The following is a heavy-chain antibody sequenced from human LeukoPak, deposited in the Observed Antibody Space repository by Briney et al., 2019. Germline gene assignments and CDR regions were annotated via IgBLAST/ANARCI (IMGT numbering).Heavy chain of an antibody. D-gene: IGHD3-16*01. J-gene: IGHJ4*02. CDR2: ISSSSSYI. V-gene: IGHV3-21*01. CDR3: ARGVQQHHFLGGYYFDY. CDR1: GFTFSSYS. Sequence: GGSLRLSCAASGFTFSSYSMNWVRQAPGKGLEWVSSISSSSSYIYYADSVKGRFTISRDNAKNSLYLQMNSLRAEDTAVYYCARGVQQHHFLGGYYFDYWGQGTLVTVSS.